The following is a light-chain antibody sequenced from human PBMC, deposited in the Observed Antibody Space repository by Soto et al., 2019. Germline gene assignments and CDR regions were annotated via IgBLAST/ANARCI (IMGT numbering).Light chain of an antibody. CDR2: KAS. V-gene: IGKV1-5*03. CDR1: QSITSS. Sequence: IQVTQSPSTLSASVGDSVAITCRASQSITSSLAWYQQKPGKAPKLLIYKASSLDSGVPSRFSGSGSGTEFTLTISSLQPDDFATYFCQQYNSYWTFGQGTKV. J-gene: IGKJ1*01. CDR3: QQYNSYWT.